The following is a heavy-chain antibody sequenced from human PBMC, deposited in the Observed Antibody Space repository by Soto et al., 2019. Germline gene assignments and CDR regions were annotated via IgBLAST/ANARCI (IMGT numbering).Heavy chain of an antibody. CDR3: ARGEADPLRYFDWSVYYFDY. J-gene: IGHJ4*02. D-gene: IGHD3-9*01. CDR1: GGSISSSSYY. Sequence: PSETLSLTCTVSGGSISSSSYYWGWIRQPPGKGLEWIGSIYYSGSTYYNPSLKSRVTISVDTSKNQFSLKLSSVTAADTAVYYCARGEADPLRYFDWSVYYFDYWGQGTLVTVSS. CDR2: IYYSGST. V-gene: IGHV4-39*01.